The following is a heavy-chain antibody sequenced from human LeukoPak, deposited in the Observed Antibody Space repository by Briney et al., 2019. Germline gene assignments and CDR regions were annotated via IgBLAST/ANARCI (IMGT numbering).Heavy chain of an antibody. D-gene: IGHD2-21*01. CDR2: SYYSGST. J-gene: IGHJ5*02. CDR3: ARAPMIAGFDP. Sequence: SQTLSLTCTVSGGSISSGDYYWSWIRQPPGKGLEWIGYSYYSGSTYYNPSLKSRVTISVGTSKNQFSLKLSSVTAADTAVYYCARAPMIAGFDPWGQGTLVTVSS. CDR1: GGSISSGDYY. V-gene: IGHV4-30-4*08.